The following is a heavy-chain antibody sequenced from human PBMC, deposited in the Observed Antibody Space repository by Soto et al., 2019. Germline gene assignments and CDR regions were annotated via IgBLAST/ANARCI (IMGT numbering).Heavy chain of an antibody. CDR2: INHSGST. J-gene: IGHJ6*02. D-gene: IGHD3-10*01. V-gene: IGHV4-34*01. CDR1: GGSFIGYY. Sequence: SETLSLTCAVYGGSFIGYYWSWIRQPPGKGLEWIGEINHSGSTNYNPSLKSRVTISVDTSKNQFSLKLSSVTAADTAVYYCARDSGSSPSYGMDVWGQGTTVTVSS. CDR3: ARDSGSSPSYGMDV.